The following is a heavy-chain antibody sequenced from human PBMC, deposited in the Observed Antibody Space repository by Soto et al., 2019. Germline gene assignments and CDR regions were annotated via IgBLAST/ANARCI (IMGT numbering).Heavy chain of an antibody. J-gene: IGHJ5*02. V-gene: IGHV4-34*01. D-gene: IGHD2-15*01. Sequence: PSETLSLTCAVYGGSFSGYYWSWIRQPPGKGLEWIGEINHSGSTNYNPSLKSRVTISVDTSKNQFSLKLSSVTAADTAVYYCARGQGSSYKKGLFDPWGQGTMVTVSS. CDR3: ARGQGSSYKKGLFDP. CDR2: INHSGST. CDR1: GGSFSGYY.